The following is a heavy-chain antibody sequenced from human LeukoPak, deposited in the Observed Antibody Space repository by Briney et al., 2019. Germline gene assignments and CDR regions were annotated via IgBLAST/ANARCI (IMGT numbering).Heavy chain of an antibody. CDR2: ISSYGDST. J-gene: IGHJ6*02. Sequence: PGGSLRLSCEASGFTFSSYAMHWVRQAPGKGLEYVSAISSYGDSTYYADSVKGRFTISRDNSKKTLYLEMGSLRAEDMAVYYCARGNRGNYYYGMDVWGQGTTVTVSS. V-gene: IGHV3-64*02. CDR3: ARGNRGNYYYGMDV. CDR1: GFTFSSYA.